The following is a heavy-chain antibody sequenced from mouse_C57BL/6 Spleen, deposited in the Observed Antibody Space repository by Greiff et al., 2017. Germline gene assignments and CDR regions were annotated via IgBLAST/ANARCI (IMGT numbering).Heavy chain of an antibody. D-gene: IGHD2-2*01. CDR2: ISSGSSTV. CDR3: ARWGYDCFAD. Sequence: EVKVEESGGGLVQPGGSLNLSCAASGFTFSDYGMHWVRQAPEKGLEWVAYISSGSSTVYYADTVKGRFTISRDNAKNTLFLQMTSLRSEDTARYYCARWGYDCFADWGQGTLVTVSA. V-gene: IGHV5-17*01. CDR1: GFTFSDYG. J-gene: IGHJ3*01.